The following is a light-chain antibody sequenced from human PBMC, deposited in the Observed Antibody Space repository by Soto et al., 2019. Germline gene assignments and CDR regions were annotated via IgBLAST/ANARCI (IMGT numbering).Light chain of an antibody. V-gene: IGKV3D-15*01. J-gene: IGKJ1*01. CDR2: GAS. CDR1: QSVSSSY. Sequence: EIVLTQSPGTLSLSPGERATLSCRASQSVSSSYLAWYQQKPGQAPRLLIYGASTRATGIPARFSGSGPGTEFTLTISSLQSEDFAVYYCQQYNNWPAWTFGQGTKVDIK. CDR3: QQYNNWPAWT.